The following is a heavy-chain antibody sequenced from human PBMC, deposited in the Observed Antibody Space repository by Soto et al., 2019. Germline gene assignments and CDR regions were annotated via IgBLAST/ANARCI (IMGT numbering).Heavy chain of an antibody. V-gene: IGHV4-31*03. J-gene: IGHJ4*02. CDR1: GGHINGVSYY. D-gene: IGHD6-6*01. Sequence: TKSVTCSVSGGHINGVSYYCIWIRQHPGKGLEWIGYIYYSASTYYNPSLQSRVTISADTTKSHLSLSLRFVTAADTAVYYCGRGSSSYQFDFWGQGTLVTVSS. CDR3: GRGSSSYQFDF. CDR2: IYYSAST.